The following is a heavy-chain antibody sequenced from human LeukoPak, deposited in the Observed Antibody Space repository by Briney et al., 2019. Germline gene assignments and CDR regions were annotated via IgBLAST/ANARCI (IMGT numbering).Heavy chain of an antibody. CDR1: GGSFSGYY. CDR3: ARQTESIAAADWFDP. V-gene: IGHV4-34*01. D-gene: IGHD6-13*01. CDR2: INHSGST. J-gene: IGHJ5*02. Sequence: SETLSLTCAVYGGSFSGYYWSWIRQPPGKGLEWIGEINHSGSTNYNPSLKSRVTISVDTSKNQFSLKLSSVTAADTAVYYCARQTESIAAADWFDPWGQGTLVTVSS.